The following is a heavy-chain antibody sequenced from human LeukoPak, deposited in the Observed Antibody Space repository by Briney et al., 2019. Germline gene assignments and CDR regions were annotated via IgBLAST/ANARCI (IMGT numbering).Heavy chain of an antibody. J-gene: IGHJ4*02. Sequence: GGSLRLSCAASGFPFSSYAMSWDRQSPGKGLEWVSAISGGNGNTYYAYYADSVRGRFTISRDSSKNTLYLQMNSLRAEDTAVYYCAKFYDILTGYFDYWGQGTLVTVSS. CDR3: AKFYDILTGYFDY. D-gene: IGHD3-9*01. CDR2: ISGGNGNTYYA. V-gene: IGHV3-23*01. CDR1: GFPFSSYA.